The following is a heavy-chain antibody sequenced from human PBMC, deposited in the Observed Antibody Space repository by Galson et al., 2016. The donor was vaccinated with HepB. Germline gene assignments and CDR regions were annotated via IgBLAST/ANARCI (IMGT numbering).Heavy chain of an antibody. V-gene: IGHV3-30*18. CDR3: TKEFEFRGSYYYYGMDV. J-gene: IGHJ6*02. Sequence: SLRLSCAASGFTFSNYAIHWVRQAPGKGLEWLAVISYDGSNKYYADSVKGRFTISRDNSKNTLYLQMNSLRAEDTAVYYCTKEFEFRGSYYYYGMDVWGQGTTVTVSS. D-gene: IGHD3-10*01. CDR1: GFTFSNYA. CDR2: ISYDGSNK.